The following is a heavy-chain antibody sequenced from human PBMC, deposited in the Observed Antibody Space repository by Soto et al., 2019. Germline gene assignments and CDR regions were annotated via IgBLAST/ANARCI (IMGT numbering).Heavy chain of an antibody. J-gene: IGHJ6*02. CDR2: ISWNSGSI. CDR1: GFTFDDYA. D-gene: IGHD5-18*01. Sequence: GGSLRLSCAASGFTFDDYAMHWVRQAPGKGLEWASGISWNSGSIGYADSVKGRFTISRDNAKNSPYLQMNSLRAEDTALYYCAKDMGYSYGYGMDVWGQGTTVTVSS. V-gene: IGHV3-9*01. CDR3: AKDMGYSYGYGMDV.